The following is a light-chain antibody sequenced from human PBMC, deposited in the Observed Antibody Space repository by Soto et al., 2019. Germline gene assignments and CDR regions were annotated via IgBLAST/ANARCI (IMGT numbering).Light chain of an antibody. CDR3: QQANDLTPT. CDR2: DAS. Sequence: REMTQSPVTLSVSPGERVTITCRASQAISNNLAWYQQKPGQAPRLLIFDASTRATGIPARFSGSGSGTDFTLTISSLQSEDFAVYYCQQANDLTPTFGQGTRV. J-gene: IGKJ1*01. CDR1: QAISNN. V-gene: IGKV3-15*01.